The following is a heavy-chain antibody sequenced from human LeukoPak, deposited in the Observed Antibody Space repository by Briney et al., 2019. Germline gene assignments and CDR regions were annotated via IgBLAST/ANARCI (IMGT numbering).Heavy chain of an antibody. Sequence: SVKVSCKASGGTFISYAISWVRQAPGQGLEWMGGIIPIFGTANYAQKFQGRVTITTDESTSTAYMELSSLRSEDTAVYYCAGRGVPAAILPPSDWGQGTLVTVSS. CDR1: GGTFISYA. CDR2: IIPIFGTA. J-gene: IGHJ4*02. V-gene: IGHV1-69*05. CDR3: AGRGVPAAILPPSD. D-gene: IGHD2-2*02.